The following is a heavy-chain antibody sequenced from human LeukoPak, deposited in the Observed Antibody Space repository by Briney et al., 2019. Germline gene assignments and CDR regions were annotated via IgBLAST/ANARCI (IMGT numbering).Heavy chain of an antibody. Sequence: ASVKVSCKASGYTFTGYYVHWVRQAPGQGLEWMGWINPNSGGTNYAQKFQGRVTMTRDTSISTAYMELSRLRSDDTAVYYCARPGIQLWPTGRTYYFDYWGQGTLVSVSS. V-gene: IGHV1-2*02. CDR1: GYTFTGYY. J-gene: IGHJ4*02. D-gene: IGHD5-18*01. CDR2: INPNSGGT. CDR3: ARPGIQLWPTGRTYYFDY.